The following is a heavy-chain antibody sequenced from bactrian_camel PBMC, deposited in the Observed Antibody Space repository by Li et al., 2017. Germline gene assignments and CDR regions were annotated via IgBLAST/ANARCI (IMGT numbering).Heavy chain of an antibody. D-gene: IGHD2*01. CDR3: NVGLCGTWPPGQDNY. J-gene: IGHJ4*01. V-gene: IGHV3S40*01. CDR2: IARDSSST. Sequence: DVQLVESGGGLVQPGGSLTLSCAASGFPFSAWDMAWVRQAPGKGLEWISGIARDSSSTAYADSVKGRFTISRDNAKNTLYLQMNSLKPEDTATYFCNVGLCGTWPPGQDNYWGHGTQVTVS. CDR1: GFPFSAWD.